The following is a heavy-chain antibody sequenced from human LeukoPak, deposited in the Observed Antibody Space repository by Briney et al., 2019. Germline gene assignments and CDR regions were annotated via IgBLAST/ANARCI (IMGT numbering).Heavy chain of an antibody. Sequence: ASVKVSRKASGGTFSSYAISWVRQAPGQGLEWMGGIIPIFGTANYAQKFQGRVTITADKSTSTAYMELSSLRSEDTAVYYCARGRGYFDSPIWGQGTMVTVSS. D-gene: IGHD3-9*01. CDR3: ARGRGYFDSPI. J-gene: IGHJ3*02. CDR1: GGTFSSYA. CDR2: IIPIFGTA. V-gene: IGHV1-69*06.